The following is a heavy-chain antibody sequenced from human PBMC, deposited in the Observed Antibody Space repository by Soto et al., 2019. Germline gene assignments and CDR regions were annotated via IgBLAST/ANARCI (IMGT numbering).Heavy chain of an antibody. CDR2: IVPVFGRP. CDR1: GGTFSSYA. J-gene: IGHJ4*02. D-gene: IGHD5-12*01. CDR3: AREGSGYNF. Sequence: SVKVSCKASGGTFSSYAISWVRQAPGQGLEWMGGIVPVFGRPNYAQRFRGRLTITADESTSTGYMELISLRSDDTAVYYCAREGSGYNFWGQGTQVTVST. V-gene: IGHV1-69*13.